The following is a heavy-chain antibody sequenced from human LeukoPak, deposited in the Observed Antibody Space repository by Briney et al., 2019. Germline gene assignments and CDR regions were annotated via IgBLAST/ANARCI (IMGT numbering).Heavy chain of an antibody. CDR2: IDGNGGST. CDR3: ARVLRYCSGGNCYSGGLGYMDV. J-gene: IGHJ6*03. V-gene: IGHV3-20*04. D-gene: IGHD2-15*01. Sequence: GGSLRLSCAASGFTFDDYGMSWVRQAPGKGLEWVSGIDGNGGSTGYADSVEGRFTISRDSAQNSLYLQMNSLRAEDTAVYYCARVLRYCSGGNCYSGGLGYMDVWGKGTTVTISS. CDR1: GFTFDDYG.